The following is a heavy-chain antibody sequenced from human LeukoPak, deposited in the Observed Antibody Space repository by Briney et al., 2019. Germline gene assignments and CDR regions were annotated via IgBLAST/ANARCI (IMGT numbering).Heavy chain of an antibody. CDR2: IYGGGGST. V-gene: IGHV3-23*01. CDR3: AKENWYLYNNNWYKTWFDP. J-gene: IGHJ5*02. D-gene: IGHD6-13*01. Sequence: GGSLRLSCAASGFTFSNFVMSWVRQAPGKGLEWVSYIYGGGGSTNYADSVKGRFTISRDNSKNTLYLQMNSLRAGDTAIYYCAKENWYLYNNNWYKTWFDPWGQGTLVTVSS. CDR1: GFTFSNFV.